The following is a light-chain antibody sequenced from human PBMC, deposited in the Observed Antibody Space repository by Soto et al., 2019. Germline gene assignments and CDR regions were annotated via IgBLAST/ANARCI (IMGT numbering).Light chain of an antibody. CDR2: DAS. Sequence: EIVITQSPVTLSLSPGERATLSCRASESVSSNLAWYQQKPGQAPRLHIYDASTRATGIPARFSGSGSGTEFTLTISSLQSEDFAVYYCQQYNNWPPGRTFGQGTKVEIK. CDR3: QQYNNWPPGRT. V-gene: IGKV3-15*01. J-gene: IGKJ1*01. CDR1: ESVSSN.